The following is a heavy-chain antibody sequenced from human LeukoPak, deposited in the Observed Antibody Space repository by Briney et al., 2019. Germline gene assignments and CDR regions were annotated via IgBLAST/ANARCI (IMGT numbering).Heavy chain of an antibody. V-gene: IGHV3-7*03. Sequence: PGGSLRLSCAASGFTFSSYWMNWVRQAPGKGLEWVANIKEDGSEKYYVDSVKGRFTISRDNAKNSLYLQMNSLRAEDTAVYYCASGSGSYRTPYYYMDVWGTGTTVTVSS. CDR3: ASGSGSYRTPYYYMDV. CDR1: GFTFSSYW. CDR2: IKEDGSEK. J-gene: IGHJ6*03. D-gene: IGHD3-10*01.